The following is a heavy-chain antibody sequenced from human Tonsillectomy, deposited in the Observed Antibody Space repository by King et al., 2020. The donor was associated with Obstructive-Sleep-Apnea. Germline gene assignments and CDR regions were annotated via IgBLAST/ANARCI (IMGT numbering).Heavy chain of an antibody. V-gene: IGHV3-9*01. Sequence: VQLVESGGGLVQPGRSLRLSCAASGFTFDDYAMHWVRQAPGKGLEWVSGITWNSCSIDYADSVKGRFTISRDNAQNSLYLQINSLTAEDTALYYCAKDRYDSSGYYVYYFDYWGQGTLVTVSS. CDR1: GFTFDDYA. CDR3: AKDRYDSSGYYVYYFDY. D-gene: IGHD3-22*01. CDR2: ITWNSCSI. J-gene: IGHJ4*02.